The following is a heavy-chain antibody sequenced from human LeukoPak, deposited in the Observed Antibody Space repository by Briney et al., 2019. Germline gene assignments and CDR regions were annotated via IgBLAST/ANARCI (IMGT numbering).Heavy chain of an antibody. Sequence: GGSLRLSCAASGFTFSSYGMNWVRQAPGKGLEWVSSISSSSSYIYYADSVKGRFTISRDNAKNSLYLQMNSLRAEDTAVYYCARDRAGLFDYWGQGTLVTVSS. CDR2: ISSSSSYI. CDR3: ARDRAGLFDY. V-gene: IGHV3-21*01. J-gene: IGHJ4*02. CDR1: GFTFSSYG. D-gene: IGHD6-19*01.